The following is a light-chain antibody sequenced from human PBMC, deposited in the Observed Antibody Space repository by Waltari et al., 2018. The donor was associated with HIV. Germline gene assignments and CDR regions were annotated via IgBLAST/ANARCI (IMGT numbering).Light chain of an antibody. CDR2: DVT. CDR1: SIDVRGYKY. Sequence: QSALTQPRSVSGSPGQSVTISCTGTSIDVRGYKYVSWYQQHPAKAPTLRIYDVTKRPSGVPDRFSGSKSVNTASLTISGLEAEDEADYYCCSYAGSYTLVFGGGTKLTVL. J-gene: IGLJ3*02. CDR3: CSYAGSYTLV. V-gene: IGLV2-11*01.